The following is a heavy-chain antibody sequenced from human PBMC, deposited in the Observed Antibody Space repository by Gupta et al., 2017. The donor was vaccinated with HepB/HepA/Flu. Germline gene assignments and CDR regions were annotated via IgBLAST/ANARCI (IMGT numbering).Heavy chain of an antibody. D-gene: IGHD6-19*01. Sequence: QVQLQQWGAGLLKPSETLSLTCAVYGGSFSGYYWSWIRQSPGKGLEWIGDINHSGRTTYNPSLKSRVTISVDTSKNQFSLKMTSVTAADTAVYYCARDASHSSGWGQYYYCIDVWGKGTTVTVSS. CDR1: GGSFSGYY. V-gene: IGHV4-34*02. CDR3: ARDASHSSGWGQYYYCIDV. J-gene: IGHJ6*03. CDR2: INHSGRT.